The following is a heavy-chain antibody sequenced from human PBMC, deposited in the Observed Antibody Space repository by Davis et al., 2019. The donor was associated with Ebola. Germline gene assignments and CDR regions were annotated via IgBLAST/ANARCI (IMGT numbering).Heavy chain of an antibody. CDR3: ARAVITPSSYYYGMVV. J-gene: IGHJ6*02. V-gene: IGHV4-38-2*02. CDR1: GYSISSGYY. D-gene: IGHD3-22*01. CDR2: IYHSGST. Sequence: PSETLSLTCTVSGYSISSGYYWGWIRQPPGKGLEWIGSIYHSGSTYYNPSLKSRVTISVDMSKNQFSLKLSSVTAADTAVYYCARAVITPSSYYYGMVVWGQGTTVTVSS.